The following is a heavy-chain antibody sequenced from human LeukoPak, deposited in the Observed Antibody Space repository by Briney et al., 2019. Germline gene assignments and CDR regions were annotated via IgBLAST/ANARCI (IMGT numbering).Heavy chain of an antibody. CDR1: GGSFSGYY. Sequence: TSETLSLTCAVYGGSFSGYYWSWIRQPPGKGLEWIGYIYYSGSTNYNPSLKSRVTISIDTSKNHFSLKLSSVTAADTAVYYCARGDTALVTAFDYWGQGTLVTVSS. CDR3: ARGDTALVTAFDY. CDR2: IYYSGST. D-gene: IGHD5-18*01. J-gene: IGHJ4*02. V-gene: IGHV4-59*01.